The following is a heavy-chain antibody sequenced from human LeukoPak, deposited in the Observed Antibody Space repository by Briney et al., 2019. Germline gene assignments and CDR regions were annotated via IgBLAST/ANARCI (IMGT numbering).Heavy chain of an antibody. CDR3: ARQGYSSGWSRGWFDP. CDR1: GYTFTSYY. V-gene: IGHV1-46*01. J-gene: IGHJ5*02. CDR2: INPSGGST. D-gene: IGHD6-13*01. Sequence: ASVKVSCKASGYTFTSYYMHWVRQAPGQGLEWMGIINPSGGSTSYAQKFQGRVTMTRDTSTSTVYMELSSLRSEDTAVYYCARQGYSSGWSRGWFDPWGQGTLVTVSS.